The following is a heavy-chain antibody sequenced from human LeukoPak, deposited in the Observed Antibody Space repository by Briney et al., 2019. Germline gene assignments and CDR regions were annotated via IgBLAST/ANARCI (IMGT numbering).Heavy chain of an antibody. J-gene: IGHJ5*02. V-gene: IGHV4-39*01. D-gene: IGHD3-3*01. Sequence: SETLSLTCTVSGGSISSTSYYWGWIRQPPGKGLEWIGTIYYSGSTYYNPSLKSRVTISVDTSKNQFSLKLSSVTAADTAVYYCARHPRPRVDLFDPWGQGTLVTVSS. CDR2: IYYSGST. CDR3: ARHPRPRVDLFDP. CDR1: GGSISSTSYY.